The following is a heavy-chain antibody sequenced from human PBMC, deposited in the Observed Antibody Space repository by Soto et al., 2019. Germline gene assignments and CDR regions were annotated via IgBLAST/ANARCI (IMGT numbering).Heavy chain of an antibody. Sequence: QVQLQESGPGLVKPSQTLSLTCTVSGGSISSGGYYWSWIRQHPGKGLEWIGYIYYSGSTYYNPSLKGHVNIAVDTSKNQFSLQLSSVTAADTAVYYCARDQGSSSWFDPWGQGTLVTVSS. D-gene: IGHD6-19*01. CDR1: GGSISSGGYY. CDR2: IYYSGST. V-gene: IGHV4-31*01. J-gene: IGHJ5*02. CDR3: ARDQGSSSWFDP.